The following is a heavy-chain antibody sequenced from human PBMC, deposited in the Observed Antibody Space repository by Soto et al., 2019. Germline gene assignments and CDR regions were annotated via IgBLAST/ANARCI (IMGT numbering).Heavy chain of an antibody. V-gene: IGHV3-73*02. CDR1: GFTFSGSA. CDR2: IRSKANSYAT. D-gene: IGHD6-19*01. CDR3: TRRRGEQWLDERGRDYFDY. J-gene: IGHJ4*02. Sequence: EVQLVESGGGLVQPGGSLKLSCAASGFTFSGSAMHWVRQASGKGLEWVGRIRSKANSYATAYAASVKGRFTISRDDSKNTAYLQMNSLKTEDTAVYYCTRRRGEQWLDERGRDYFDYWGQGTLVTVSS.